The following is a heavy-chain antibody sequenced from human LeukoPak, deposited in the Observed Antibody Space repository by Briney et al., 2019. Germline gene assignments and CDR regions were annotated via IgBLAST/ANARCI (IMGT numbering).Heavy chain of an antibody. V-gene: IGHV3-7*01. D-gene: IGHD1-26*01. CDR2: IKHDGSEQ. J-gene: IGHJ4*02. CDR1: GFIFTSNR. Sequence: GGSLRLSCAASGFIFTSNRMNWVRQAPGKGLEWVANIKHDGSEQIYVDSVKGRFTISRDNAKNSLYLQMNSLRAEDTAVYYCASGTIVGARGADNWGQGTLVTVSS. CDR3: ASGTIVGARGADN.